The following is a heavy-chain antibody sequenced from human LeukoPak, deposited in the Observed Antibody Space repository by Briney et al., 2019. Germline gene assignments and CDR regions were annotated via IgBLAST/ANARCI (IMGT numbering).Heavy chain of an antibody. V-gene: IGHV4-59*01. Sequence: SETLSLTCTVYGGSISGYYWSWIRQPPGKGLEWIGYIYYSGSTNYNPSLKSRVTISVDTSKNQFSLKLSSVTAADTAVYYCAREGEDCSGGSCYTFEYTQHWGQGALVTVSS. CDR2: IYYSGST. J-gene: IGHJ1*01. CDR1: GGSISGYY. D-gene: IGHD2-15*01. CDR3: AREGEDCSGGSCYTFEYTQH.